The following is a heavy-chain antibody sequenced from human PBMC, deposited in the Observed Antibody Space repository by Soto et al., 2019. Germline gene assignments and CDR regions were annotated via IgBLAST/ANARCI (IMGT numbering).Heavy chain of an antibody. CDR1: CASIINLY. Sequence: SETLSPTCTVSCASIINLYWIWILQPSWKRLEWLGYISYSGSTNYNPSLKSRVTISVDTSKTQFSLNLSSVTAVDSVVYFCAASYYAILTGHFAFDIWGHGTMVT. D-gene: IGHD3-9*01. CDR2: ISYSGST. CDR3: AASYYAILTGHFAFDI. V-gene: IGHV4-59*01. J-gene: IGHJ3*02.